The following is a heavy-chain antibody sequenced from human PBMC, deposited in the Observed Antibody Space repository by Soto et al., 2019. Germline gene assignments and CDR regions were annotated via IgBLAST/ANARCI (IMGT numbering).Heavy chain of an antibody. J-gene: IGHJ4*02. V-gene: IGHV3-23*01. CDR3: AKGSASSRPYYFDY. Sequence: PGGSLRLSCAASGFTFNNYAMSWVRQAPGKGLEWVSAISGGGGGTYYADSVKGRLTISRDNSKNTLYLQVNSLRAEDTAVYYCAKGSASSRPYYFDYWGQGTLVTVSS. D-gene: IGHD2-21*01. CDR2: ISGGGGGT. CDR1: GFTFNNYA.